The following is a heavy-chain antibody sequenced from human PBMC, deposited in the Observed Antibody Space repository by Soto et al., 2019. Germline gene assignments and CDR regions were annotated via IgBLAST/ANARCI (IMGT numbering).Heavy chain of an antibody. D-gene: IGHD3-16*01. CDR3: AKWHTYNYDSLAFSGFDC. Sequence: WWSLRLSCLASVFTFSSYAMTWVRQAPGKGLEWVSAISGGDGSPSYADSVKGRFTISRDNSTNTLYLHMNSLRADDTAAYYCAKWHTYNYDSLAFSGFDCWGQGTQVTVSS. CDR2: ISGGDGSP. J-gene: IGHJ4*02. CDR1: VFTFSSYA. V-gene: IGHV3-23*01.